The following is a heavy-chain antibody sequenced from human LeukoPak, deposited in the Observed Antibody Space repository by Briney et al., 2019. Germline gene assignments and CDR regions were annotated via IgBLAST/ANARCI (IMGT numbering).Heavy chain of an antibody. CDR1: GGSFSGYY. V-gene: IGHV4-34*01. D-gene: IGHD5-18*01. J-gene: IGHJ5*02. CDR3: GRSCENTALGWFDP. Sequence: KPSETLSLTCAVYGGSFSGYYWSWIRQPPGKGLKWIGEINHSGSTNYNPSLKSRVTISVDTSKNQFSLKLSSMTAAATAVYYFGRSCENTALGWFDPGGEGTLVTVPS. CDR2: INHSGST.